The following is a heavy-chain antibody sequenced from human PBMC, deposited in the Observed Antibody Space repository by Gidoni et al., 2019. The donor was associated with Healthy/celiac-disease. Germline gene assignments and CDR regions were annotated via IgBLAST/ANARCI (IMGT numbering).Heavy chain of an antibody. Sequence: EVQLVESGGGLVKPGGSLRLSCAASGFTFSSSSMNWVRQAPGKGLEWVSSISSSSSYIYYADSVKGRFTISRDNAKNSLYLQMNSLRAEDTAVYYCARDSDYDILTGYYNYYYYYGMDVWGQGTTVTVSS. D-gene: IGHD3-9*01. CDR1: GFTFSSSS. V-gene: IGHV3-21*01. CDR3: ARDSDYDILTGYYNYYYYYGMDV. J-gene: IGHJ6*02. CDR2: ISSSSSYI.